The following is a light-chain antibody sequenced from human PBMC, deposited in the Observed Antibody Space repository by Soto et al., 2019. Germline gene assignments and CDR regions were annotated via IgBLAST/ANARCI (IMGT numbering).Light chain of an antibody. J-gene: IGKJ5*01. Sequence: IQLTQSPAKLSRSTGEKGPLSRRASQSISNNFAWFQQKPGQVPRLLIYGASNRATGVSARFSGSGCGKGFNLNISRRRAEDVAVYVRLQYICWSTLGLGTRLEIK. CDR3: LQYICWST. CDR1: QSISNN. V-gene: IGKV3-15*01. CDR2: GAS.